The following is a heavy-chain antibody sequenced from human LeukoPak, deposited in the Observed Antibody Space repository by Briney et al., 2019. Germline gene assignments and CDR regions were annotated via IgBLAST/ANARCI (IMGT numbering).Heavy chain of an antibody. J-gene: IGHJ3*02. CDR2: INPRGGST. Sequence: ASVKVSCKTSGGTFSNYAISWVRQAPGQGLEWMGIINPRGGSTSYTQKFQGRVTMTRDTSTSTVYMELSSLRSEDTAVYYCARVKSYYYDTSDKDAFDIWGQGTMVTVSS. V-gene: IGHV1-46*01. CDR1: GGTFSNYA. CDR3: ARVKSYYYDTSDKDAFDI. D-gene: IGHD3-22*01.